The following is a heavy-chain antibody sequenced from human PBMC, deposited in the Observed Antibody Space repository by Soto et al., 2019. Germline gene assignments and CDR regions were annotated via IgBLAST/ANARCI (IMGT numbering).Heavy chain of an antibody. D-gene: IGHD3-3*01. V-gene: IGHV1-18*04. CDR2: ISAYNGKA. CDR3: ARQHNDLWSESPDFDY. J-gene: IGHJ4*02. Sequence: QVQLVQSGGEVKKPGASVKVSCKASGYNYSNYGVTWVRQAPGQGLEWIGWISAYNGKANYAPHIPDRVTMTIDTSPSTAYMETRSLRSDDTAVYYCARQHNDLWSESPDFDYWGQGTLVTVSA. CDR1: GYNYSNYG.